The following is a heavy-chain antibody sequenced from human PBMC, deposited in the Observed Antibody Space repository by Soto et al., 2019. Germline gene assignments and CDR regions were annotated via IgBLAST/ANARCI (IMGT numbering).Heavy chain of an antibody. Sequence: EVQLVETGGGLIQPGGSLRLSCAASGFTVSSNYMSWVLQAPGKGLEWVSVIYSGGSTYYADYVKGRFTISRDNSKNTMYLQMNSLRAEDTAVYYCARDGLYDSSGYYDYWGQGTLVTVSS. CDR3: ARDGLYDSSGYYDY. D-gene: IGHD3-22*01. V-gene: IGHV3-53*02. CDR2: IYSGGST. CDR1: GFTVSSNY. J-gene: IGHJ4*02.